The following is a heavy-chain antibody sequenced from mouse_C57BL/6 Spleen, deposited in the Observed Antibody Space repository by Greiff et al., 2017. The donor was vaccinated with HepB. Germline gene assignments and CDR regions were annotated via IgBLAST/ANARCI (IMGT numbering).Heavy chain of an antibody. CDR2: IWSGGST. CDR1: GFSLTSYG. Sequence: VQLQQSGPGLVQPSQSLSITCTVSGFSLTSYGVHWVRQSPGKGLEWLGVIWSGGSTDYNAAFISRLSISKDNSKSQVFFKMNSLQADDTAIYYCARNWNYGSSPAWFAYWGQGTLVTVSA. J-gene: IGHJ3*01. CDR3: ARNWNYGSSPAWFAY. V-gene: IGHV2-2*01. D-gene: IGHD1-1*01.